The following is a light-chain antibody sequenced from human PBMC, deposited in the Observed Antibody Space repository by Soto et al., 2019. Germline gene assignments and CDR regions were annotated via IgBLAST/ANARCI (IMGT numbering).Light chain of an antibody. CDR3: QQSYSTPT. CDR2: AAP. J-gene: IGKJ5*01. CDR1: QSISSY. Sequence: DIQMTQSPSSLSASVGDIVTITCRASQSISSYLNWYQQKPGKAPKLLIYAAPSLKSGVPSSLSGSGSGTDFPLTISSLKPEDFATYYYQQSYSTPTFGHGTRLEIK. V-gene: IGKV1-39*01.